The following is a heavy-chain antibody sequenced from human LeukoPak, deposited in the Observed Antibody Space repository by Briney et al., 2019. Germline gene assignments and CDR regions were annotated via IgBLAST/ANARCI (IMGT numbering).Heavy chain of an antibody. V-gene: IGHV4-4*07. CDR2: IYNSGST. D-gene: IGHD3-10*01. J-gene: IGHJ5*02. Sequence: SETLSLTCTVSGGSISSYFWSWIRQPAGKGLEWIGRIYNSGSTNYNPSLKSRVTMSVDTSKNQFSLKLSSVTAADTAVYYCARDSGTTGEVKFDPWGQGTLVTVSS. CDR1: GGSISSYF. CDR3: ARDSGTTGEVKFDP.